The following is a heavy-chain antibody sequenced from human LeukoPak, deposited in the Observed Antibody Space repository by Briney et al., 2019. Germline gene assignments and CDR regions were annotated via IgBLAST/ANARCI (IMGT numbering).Heavy chain of an antibody. V-gene: IGHV3-30*02. CDR1: GFTFSSYG. D-gene: IGHD2-2*01. CDR2: IGFGGTNK. CDR3: AKGSIPAAVTYYMDV. Sequence: GGSLRLSCAASGFTFSSYGIHWVRQAPGRGLEWLAFIGFGGTNKYYADSVQGRFSISRDNSKNTLFVQMNSLRIEDTAVYFCAKGSIPAAVTYYMDVWGEGTTVTVSS. J-gene: IGHJ6*03.